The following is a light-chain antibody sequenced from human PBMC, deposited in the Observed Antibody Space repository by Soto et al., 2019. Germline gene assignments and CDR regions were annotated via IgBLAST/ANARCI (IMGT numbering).Light chain of an antibody. Sequence: DIQLTQSPSTLSASVGDRVTITCRASQRISSWLAWYQQKPGKAPKLLIYDASNLETGVPSRFSGSGSGTDFTFTISSLQPGDIATYYCQQYSHLITFGQGTRLEIK. CDR3: QQYSHLIT. CDR2: DAS. V-gene: IGKV1-5*01. CDR1: QRISSW. J-gene: IGKJ5*01.